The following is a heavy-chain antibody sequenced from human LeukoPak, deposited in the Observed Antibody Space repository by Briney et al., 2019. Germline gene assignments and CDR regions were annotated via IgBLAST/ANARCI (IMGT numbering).Heavy chain of an antibody. CDR1: GFTFSNAW. V-gene: IGHV4-59*01. CDR3: ARDLAAVSWFDP. Sequence: GSLRLSCAASGFTFSNAWMNWIRQPPGKGLEWIGNIYYSGTTNYNPSLKSRVTISVDTSKTQFSLKLRSVTAADTAVCYCARDLAAVSWFDPWGQGTLVTVSS. CDR2: IYYSGTT. D-gene: IGHD6-13*01. J-gene: IGHJ5*02.